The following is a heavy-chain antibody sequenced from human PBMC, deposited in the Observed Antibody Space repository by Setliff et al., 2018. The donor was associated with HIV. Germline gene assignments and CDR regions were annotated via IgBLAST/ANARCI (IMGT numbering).Heavy chain of an antibody. CDR1: GGTFSSYA. D-gene: IGHD1-26*01. Sequence: ASVQVSCKASGGTFSSYAINWVRQAPGQGLQWMGGIIPMFGTLNFAQKFQGRVTISTDDSTSTAYMELNSLRSEDTAVYYCARGHSHGYGYSGSYGPFDIWGQGTMVTVS. J-gene: IGHJ3*02. CDR2: IIPMFGTL. CDR3: ARGHSHGYGYSGSYGPFDI. V-gene: IGHV1-69*05.